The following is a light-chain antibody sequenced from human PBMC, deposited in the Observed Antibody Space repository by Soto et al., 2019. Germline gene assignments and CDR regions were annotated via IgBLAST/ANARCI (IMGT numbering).Light chain of an antibody. V-gene: IGKV3-11*01. J-gene: IGKJ3*01. CDR2: DAS. Sequence: EIVLTQSPATLSLSPGERATLSCRASQSVSSYLAWYQQKPGQAPRLLIYDASNRATGIPARFSGSGSGTDFTRTISSLEPEDFAGYYWQQRSNWPPLFTFGPGTKVDI. CDR1: QSVSSY. CDR3: QQRSNWPPLFT.